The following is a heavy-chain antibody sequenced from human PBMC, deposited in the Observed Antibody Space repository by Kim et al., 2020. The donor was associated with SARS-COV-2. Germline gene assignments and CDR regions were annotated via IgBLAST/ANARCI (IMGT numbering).Heavy chain of an antibody. V-gene: IGHV4-31*02. J-gene: IGHJ4*02. CDR3: ARALGDYGGKPFDY. Sequence: NPSLKSRVTIYVDTSKNQFSLKLGSVTAADTAVYYCARALGDYGGKPFDYWGQGTLVTVSS. D-gene: IGHD4-17*01.